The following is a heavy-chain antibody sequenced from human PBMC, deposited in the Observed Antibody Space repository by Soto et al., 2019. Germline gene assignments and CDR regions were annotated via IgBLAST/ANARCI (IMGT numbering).Heavy chain of an antibody. CDR1: SGSISSSNW. D-gene: IGHD6-19*01. Sequence: QVQLQESGPGLVKPSGTLPLTCAVSSGSISSSNWWSWVRQPPGKGLEWIGEIYHSGSTNYNPSLKRRVTISVDKSKSQFSLKLSSVTAADTAVYYCAGSSGRDLFDYWGQGTLVTVSS. V-gene: IGHV4-4*02. CDR2: IYHSGST. J-gene: IGHJ4*02. CDR3: AGSSGRDLFDY.